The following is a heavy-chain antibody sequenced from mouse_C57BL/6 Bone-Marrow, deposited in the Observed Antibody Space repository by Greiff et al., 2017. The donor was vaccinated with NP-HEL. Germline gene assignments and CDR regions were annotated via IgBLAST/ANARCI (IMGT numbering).Heavy chain of an antibody. CDR3: TSPHYYGSSYHYAMDY. Sequence: EVKVEESGGGLVQPGGSMKLSCAASGFTFSDAWMDWVRQSPEKGLEWVAEIRNKANNHATYYAESVKGRFTISRDDSKSSVYLQMNSLRAEDTGIYYCTSPHYYGSSYHYAMDYWGQGTSVTVSS. V-gene: IGHV6-6*01. J-gene: IGHJ4*01. D-gene: IGHD1-1*01. CDR1: GFTFSDAW. CDR2: IRNKANNHAT.